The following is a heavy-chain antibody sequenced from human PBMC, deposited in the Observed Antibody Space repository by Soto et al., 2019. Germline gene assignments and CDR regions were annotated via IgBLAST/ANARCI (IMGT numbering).Heavy chain of an antibody. V-gene: IGHV1-69*01. CDR3: AREGLYSDSSGYSGRYFQH. CDR1: GGTFSSYA. CDR2: IIPIFGTA. J-gene: IGHJ1*01. D-gene: IGHD3-22*01. Sequence: QVQLVQSGAEVKKPGSSVKVSCKASGGTFSSYAISWVRQAPGQGLEWMGGIIPIFGTANYAQKFQGRVTITADESTSTAYMEMSSLRSEYTAVYYCAREGLYSDSSGYSGRYFQHWGQGTLVTVSS.